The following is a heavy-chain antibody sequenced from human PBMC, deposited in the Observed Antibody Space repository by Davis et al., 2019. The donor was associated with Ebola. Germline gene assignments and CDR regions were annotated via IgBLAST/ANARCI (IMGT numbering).Heavy chain of an antibody. Sequence: SETLSLTCAVYGGSFSGYYWSWIRQPPGKGLEWIGEINHSGSTNYNPSLKSRVTISVDTTKNQFSLRLTSVTAADTAVYYCVRMGWSTYYYYMDVWGKGTTVTVSS. D-gene: IGHD3-3*01. CDR2: INHSGST. V-gene: IGHV4-34*01. CDR3: VRMGWSTYYYYMDV. J-gene: IGHJ6*03. CDR1: GGSFSGYY.